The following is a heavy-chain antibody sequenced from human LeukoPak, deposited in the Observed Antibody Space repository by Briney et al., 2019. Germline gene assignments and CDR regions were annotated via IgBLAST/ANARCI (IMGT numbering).Heavy chain of an antibody. CDR2: ISGSGGST. CDR1: GFTFSSYA. Sequence: GGSLRLSCAASGFTFSSYAMSWVRQARGKWLEWVSAISGSGGSTDYRDSVKGRFTIYRDNSKNTLYLQMNSLRAEDTAVYYCARRSSTSWDYFDYWGQGTLVTVSS. J-gene: IGHJ4*02. D-gene: IGHD2-2*01. CDR3: ARRSSTSWDYFDY. V-gene: IGHV3-23*01.